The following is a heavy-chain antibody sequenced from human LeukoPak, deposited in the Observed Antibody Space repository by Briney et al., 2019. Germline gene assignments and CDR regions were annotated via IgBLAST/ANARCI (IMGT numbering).Heavy chain of an antibody. CDR1: GGSISSSTYY. V-gene: IGHV4-39*07. J-gene: IGHJ3*02. CDR2: VYYSGST. CDR3: AKDITAMSHDAFDI. Sequence: PSETLSLTCTVSGGSISSSTYYWGWIRQPPGKGLEWIGTVYYSGSTYYNPSFKSRVTISVDTSKNQFSLKLSSVTAADTALYYCAKDITAMSHDAFDIWGQGTMVTVSS. D-gene: IGHD6-13*01.